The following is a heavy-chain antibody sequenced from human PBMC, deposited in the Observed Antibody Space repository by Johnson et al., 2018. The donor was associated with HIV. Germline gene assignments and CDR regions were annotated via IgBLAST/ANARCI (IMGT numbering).Heavy chain of an antibody. Sequence: QVQLVESVGGVVQPGRSLRLSCAASGFTFSSYGMNWVRQAPGKGLEWVAVISYDGSNKYYADSGKGRFTISRDNSKNTLYLQMNSLKAEDTAVYYCAREDSAFDIWGQGTMVTVSS. CDR3: AREDSAFDI. CDR1: GFTFSSYG. CDR2: ISYDGSNK. V-gene: IGHV3-30*03. J-gene: IGHJ3*02.